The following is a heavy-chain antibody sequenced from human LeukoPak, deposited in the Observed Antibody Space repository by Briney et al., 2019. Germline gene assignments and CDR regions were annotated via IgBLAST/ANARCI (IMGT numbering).Heavy chain of an antibody. CDR3: ARDYTCSGGSCYPPPFDY. V-gene: IGHV3-30-3*01. D-gene: IGHD2-15*01. Sequence: GGSLRLSCAASGFTFSSYAMHWVRQAPGKGLEWVAVISYDGSNKYYADSVKGRFTISRDNSKNTLYLQMNSLRAEDTAVYYCARDYTCSGGSCYPPPFDYWGQGTLVTVSS. CDR1: GFTFSSYA. CDR2: ISYDGSNK. J-gene: IGHJ4*02.